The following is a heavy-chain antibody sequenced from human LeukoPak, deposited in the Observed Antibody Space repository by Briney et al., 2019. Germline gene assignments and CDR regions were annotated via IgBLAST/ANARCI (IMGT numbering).Heavy chain of an antibody. V-gene: IGHV4-39*01. CDR3: ARLTPYSGSPLGDY. J-gene: IGHJ4*02. Sequence: SETLSLTCTVSGGSISSTSYYWGWIRQPPGKGLEYIGSIYYSGSTHYNPSLKSRVTISVDTSKNLFSLKLSSVTAADTAVYYCARLTPYSGSPLGDYWGQGTLVTVSS. D-gene: IGHD1-26*01. CDR1: GGSISSTSYY. CDR2: IYYSGST.